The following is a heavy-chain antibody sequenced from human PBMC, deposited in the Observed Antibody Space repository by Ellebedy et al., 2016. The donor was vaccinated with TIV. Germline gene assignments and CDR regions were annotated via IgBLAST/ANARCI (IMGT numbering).Heavy chain of an antibody. J-gene: IGHJ5*02. CDR3: AKTTIFGVVITENWFDP. D-gene: IGHD3-3*01. V-gene: IGHV3-64D*06. CDR1: GFTFSSYA. CDR2: ISSNGGST. Sequence: GESLKISXSASGFTFSSYAMHWVRQAPGKGLEYVSAISSNGGSTYYADSVKGRFTISRDNSKNTLYLQMSSLRAEDTAVYYCAKTTIFGVVITENWFDPWGQGTLVTVSS.